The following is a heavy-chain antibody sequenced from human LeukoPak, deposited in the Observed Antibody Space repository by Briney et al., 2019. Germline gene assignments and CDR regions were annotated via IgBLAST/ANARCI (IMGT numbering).Heavy chain of an antibody. Sequence: ASVNVSCKASGYTFTGYYMHWVRQAPGQGLEWMGWINPNSGGTNYAQKFQGGVTMTRDTSISTAYMELSRLTSDDTAVYYCARDLMTTVTLLDYWGQGTLVTVSS. CDR2: INPNSGGT. V-gene: IGHV1-2*02. CDR3: ARDLMTTVTLLDY. D-gene: IGHD4-17*01. CDR1: GYTFTGYY. J-gene: IGHJ4*02.